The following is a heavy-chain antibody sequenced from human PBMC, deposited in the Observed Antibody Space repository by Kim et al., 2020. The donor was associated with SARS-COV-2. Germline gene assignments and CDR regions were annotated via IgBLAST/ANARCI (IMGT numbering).Heavy chain of an antibody. Sequence: GGSLRLSCAASGIDFSYYYMSWIRQAPGKGLEWMSYISSSGSYTKYADSLKGRFTISRDNAENSLYLEMNSLRPEDTAVYYCVRVAVEASCWYYFDSWGQGTLVTVSS. D-gene: IGHD6-19*01. CDR1: GIDFSYYY. J-gene: IGHJ4*02. V-gene: IGHV3-11*05. CDR3: VRVAVEASCWYYFDS. CDR2: ISSSGSYT.